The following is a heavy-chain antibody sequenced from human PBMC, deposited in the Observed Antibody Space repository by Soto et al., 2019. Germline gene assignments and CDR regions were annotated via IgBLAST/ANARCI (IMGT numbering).Heavy chain of an antibody. V-gene: IGHV1-46*01. D-gene: IGHD1-26*01. CDR1: GYTFASYY. Sequence: QVQLVQSGAEVKKPGASVKVYCKASGYTFASYYMHWVRQAPGQGLEWMGIITPSSGRTSYPQKFQGRVTMTGDTSTSTVYMELSSLRSEDTAVYYCARAVGINHYYYYGMDAWGQGTTVTVSS. CDR2: ITPSSGRT. J-gene: IGHJ6*02. CDR3: ARAVGINHYYYYGMDA.